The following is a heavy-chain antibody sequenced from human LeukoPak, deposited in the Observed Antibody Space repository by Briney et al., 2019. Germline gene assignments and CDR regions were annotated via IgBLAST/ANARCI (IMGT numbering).Heavy chain of an antibody. CDR1: GGTFSSYA. J-gene: IGHJ6*02. CDR2: IIPILGIA. CDR3: AREVGIAAAGTTGMDV. Sequence: SVKVSCKASGGTFSSYAISWVRQAPGQGLEWMGRIIPILGIANYAQKFQGRVTITADKSTSTAYMELSRLRSEDTAVYYCAREVGIAAAGTTGMDVWGQGTTVTVSS. D-gene: IGHD6-13*01. V-gene: IGHV1-69*04.